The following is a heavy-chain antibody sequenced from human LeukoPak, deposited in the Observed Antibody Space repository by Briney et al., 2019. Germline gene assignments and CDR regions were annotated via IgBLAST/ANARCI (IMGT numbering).Heavy chain of an antibody. Sequence: KSSETLSLTCTVSGGSISSYYWTWIRQPPGKGLEWIGEINHSGRTNYNPSLKSRVTISVDTSKNQFSLKLSSVTAADTAVYYCARGAGSGPRYFDYWGEGTLVTVSS. V-gene: IGHV4-34*01. D-gene: IGHD2-15*01. J-gene: IGHJ4*02. CDR3: ARGAGSGPRYFDY. CDR1: GGSISSYY. CDR2: INHSGRT.